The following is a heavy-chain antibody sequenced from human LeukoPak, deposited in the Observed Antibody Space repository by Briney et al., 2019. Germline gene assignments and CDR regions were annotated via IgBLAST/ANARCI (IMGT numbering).Heavy chain of an antibody. Sequence: GGSLRLSCSASRFTFSSYAMSWVRQAPGKGLEWVSAISGSGGSTYYADSVKGRFTISRDNSKNTLYLQMNSLRAEDTAVYYCAKDFATGYSSGWYVYWGQGTLVTVSS. CDR1: RFTFSSYA. CDR3: AKDFATGYSSGWYVY. CDR2: ISGSGGST. J-gene: IGHJ4*02. V-gene: IGHV3-23*01. D-gene: IGHD6-19*01.